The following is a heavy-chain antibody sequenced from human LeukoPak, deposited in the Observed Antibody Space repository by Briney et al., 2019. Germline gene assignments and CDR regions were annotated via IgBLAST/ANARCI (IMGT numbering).Heavy chain of an antibody. D-gene: IGHD2-2*01. V-gene: IGHV4-4*07. CDR3: ARENIVVVPAAIVKRYYYYYMDV. Sequence: SETLSLTCTVSGGSISSYYWSWIRQPAGKGLEWIGRIYTSGSTNYHPSLKSRVTMSVDTSKNQFSLKLSSVTAADTAVYYCARENIVVVPAAIVKRYYYYYMDVWGKGTTVTVSS. J-gene: IGHJ6*03. CDR2: IYTSGST. CDR1: GGSISSYY.